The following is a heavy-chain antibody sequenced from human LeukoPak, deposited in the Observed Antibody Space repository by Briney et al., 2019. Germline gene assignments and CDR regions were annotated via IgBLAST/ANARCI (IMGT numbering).Heavy chain of an antibody. V-gene: IGHV1-24*01. CDR1: GYTLTELS. J-gene: IGHJ6*02. CDR3: ATDHYYYYGMDV. Sequence: ASVKVSCKVSGYTLTELSMHWVRQAPGKGLEWMGGFDPEDGETIYAQKFQGRVTMTEDTSTDTAYMELSSLRSEDTAVYYRATDHYYYYGMDVWGQGTTVTVSS. CDR2: FDPEDGET.